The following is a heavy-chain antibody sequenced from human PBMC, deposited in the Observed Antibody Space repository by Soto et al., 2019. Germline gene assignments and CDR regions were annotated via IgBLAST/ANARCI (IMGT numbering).Heavy chain of an antibody. CDR1: GFTFSDYY. Sequence: QVQLVESGGGLVKPGGSLRLSCAASGFTFSDYYMSWIRQAPGKGLEWVSYISSSGITMSYADSVKGRFTISRDNAKNSRYLQMSSLRAEGTAVYFCARASGSWYFDLWGRGTLVTVSS. D-gene: IGHD6-25*01. CDR2: ISSSGITM. CDR3: ARASGSWYFDL. J-gene: IGHJ2*01. V-gene: IGHV3-11*01.